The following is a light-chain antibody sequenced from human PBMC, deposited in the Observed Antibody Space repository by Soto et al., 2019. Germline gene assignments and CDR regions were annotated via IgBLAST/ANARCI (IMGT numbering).Light chain of an antibody. CDR2: VAS. Sequence: EIVLTQSPATLSVSPGERATLSCRASQSVNQKLGWYQQKPGQAPRLLIYVASYRATGIPARFSGSGSGTEYTLTSSSLQAEEFAVYYCQQFNNWPHTFGQGTRLEIK. V-gene: IGKV3-15*01. CDR3: QQFNNWPHT. J-gene: IGKJ2*01. CDR1: QSVNQK.